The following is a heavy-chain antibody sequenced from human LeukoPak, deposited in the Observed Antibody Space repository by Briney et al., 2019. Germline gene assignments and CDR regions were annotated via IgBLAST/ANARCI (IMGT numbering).Heavy chain of an antibody. CDR2: IKQDGSKK. CDR1: GFPFSSYW. CDR3: TRVGYIDEGIDY. Sequence: GGSLRLSCVASGFPFSSYWMTWVRQAPGKGLEWVANIKQDGSKKSYVDSVKGRFTISRDNAKNSLYLQMNSLRAEDTAIYYCTRVGYIDEGIDYWDQGTLVTVSS. D-gene: IGHD5-24*01. J-gene: IGHJ4*02. V-gene: IGHV3-7*04.